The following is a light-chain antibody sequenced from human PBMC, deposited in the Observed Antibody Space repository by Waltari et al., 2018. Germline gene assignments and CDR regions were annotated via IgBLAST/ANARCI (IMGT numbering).Light chain of an antibody. CDR2: KAN. J-gene: IGLJ3*02. CDR1: SGSLSTTSY. CDR3: ALYMGSGIWV. Sequence: QTVVTQEPSLSVSPGGTVTLTCALHSGSLSTTSYATWYQQTPGQAPRTLVYKANARSSGVPDRFSGSILGNTAALTITGAQADDESDYYCALYMGSGIWVFGGGTRLTVL. V-gene: IGLV8-61*01.